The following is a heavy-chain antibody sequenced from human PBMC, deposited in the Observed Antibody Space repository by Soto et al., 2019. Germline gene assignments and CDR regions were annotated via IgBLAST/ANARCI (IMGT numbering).Heavy chain of an antibody. CDR2: IIPILGIA. CDR1: GYTFTSYG. D-gene: IGHD5-12*01. J-gene: IGHJ4*02. Sequence: SVKVSCKASGYTFTSYGISWVRQAPGQGLEWMGRIIPILGIANYAQKFQGRVTITADKSTSTAYMELSSLRSEDTAVYYCAREGDGYNEDYFDYWGQGTLVTVSS. CDR3: AREGDGYNEDYFDY. V-gene: IGHV1-69*04.